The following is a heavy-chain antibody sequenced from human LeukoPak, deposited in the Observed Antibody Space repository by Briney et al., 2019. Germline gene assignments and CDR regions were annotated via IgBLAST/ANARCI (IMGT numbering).Heavy chain of an antibody. V-gene: IGHV3-21*01. D-gene: IGHD3-10*01. J-gene: IGHJ4*02. CDR2: ISSSSSYI. Sequence: GGSLRLSCAASGFTFSSYEMNWVRQAPGKGLEWVSSISSSSSYIYYADSVKGRFTISRDNAKNSLYLQMNSLRAEDTAVYYCARGGGSYYGSGSYYIPPYYFDYWGQGTLVTVSS. CDR1: GFTFSSYE. CDR3: ARGGGSYYGSGSYYIPPYYFDY.